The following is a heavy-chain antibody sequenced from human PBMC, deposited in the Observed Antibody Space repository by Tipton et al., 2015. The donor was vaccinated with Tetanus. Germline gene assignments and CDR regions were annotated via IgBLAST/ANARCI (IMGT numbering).Heavy chain of an antibody. CDR2: ISYDGSNK. J-gene: IGHJ4*02. Sequence: RSLRLSCAASGFTFSSYAMHWVRQAPGKGLEWVAVISYDGSNKYYADSVKGRFTFSRDNSKNTLYLQMNSLRAEDTAVYYCARWGFGDGYNLDYWGQGTLVTVSS. D-gene: IGHD5-24*01. V-gene: IGHV3-30-3*01. CDR1: GFTFSSYA. CDR3: ARWGFGDGYNLDY.